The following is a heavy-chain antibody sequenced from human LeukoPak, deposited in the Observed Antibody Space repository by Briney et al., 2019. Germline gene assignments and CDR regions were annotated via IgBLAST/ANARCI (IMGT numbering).Heavy chain of an antibody. D-gene: IGHD1-26*01. CDR1: GASITTYY. J-gene: IGHJ4*02. V-gene: IGHV4-59*01. Sequence: SETLSLTCTVSGASITTYYWSWIRQPPGKGLEYIGQIHSSGSANYNPSLKSQVAMSLDASKNQFSLTVSSVTAADTAIYYCARDILDVGATHYFDYWGQGSLLTVSS. CDR3: ARDILDVGATHYFDY. CDR2: IHSSGSA.